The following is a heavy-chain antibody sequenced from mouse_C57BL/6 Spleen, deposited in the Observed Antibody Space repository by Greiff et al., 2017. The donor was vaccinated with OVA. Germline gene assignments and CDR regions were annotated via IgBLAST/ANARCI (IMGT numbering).Heavy chain of an antibody. CDR1: GYTFTSYW. V-gene: IGHV1-64*01. CDR2: IHPNSGST. D-gene: IGHD1-1*01. Sequence: VHLVESGAELVKPGASVKLSCKASGYTFTSYWMHWVKQRPGQGLEWIGMIHPNSGSTNYNEKFKSKATLTVDKSSSTAYMQLSSLTSEDSAVYYCARSTTVVAPYFDYWGQGTTLTVSS. J-gene: IGHJ2*01. CDR3: ARSTTVVAPYFDY.